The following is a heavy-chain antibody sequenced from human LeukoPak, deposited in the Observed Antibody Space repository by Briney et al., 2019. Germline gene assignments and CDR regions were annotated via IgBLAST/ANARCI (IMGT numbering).Heavy chain of an antibody. J-gene: IGHJ4*02. CDR1: GFTFSSYA. V-gene: IGHV3-23*01. CDR2: ISDSGGST. CDR3: AKDEGSGWYYFDY. Sequence: GGSLRLSCAASGFTFSSYAMSWVRQAPGKGLEWVAAISDSGGSTYYADSVKDRFTISRDNSKDTLYLQMNSLRAEDTAVYYCAKDEGSGWYYFDYWGQGSLVTVSS. D-gene: IGHD6-19*01.